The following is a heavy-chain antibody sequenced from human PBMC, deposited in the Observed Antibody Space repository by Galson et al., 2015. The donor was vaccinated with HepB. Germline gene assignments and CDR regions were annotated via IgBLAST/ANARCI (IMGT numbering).Heavy chain of an antibody. V-gene: IGHV3-15*01. D-gene: IGHD5-18*01. CDR3: TTVPAAVYSYGWGYFDY. Sequence: SLRLSCAASGFTFSSYAMSWVRQAPGKGLEWVGRIKSKTDGGTTDYAAPVKGRFTISRDDSKNTLYLQMNSLKTEDTAVYYCTTVPAAVYSYGWGYFDYWGQGTLVTVSS. CDR1: GFTFSSYA. CDR2: IKSKTDGGTT. J-gene: IGHJ4*02.